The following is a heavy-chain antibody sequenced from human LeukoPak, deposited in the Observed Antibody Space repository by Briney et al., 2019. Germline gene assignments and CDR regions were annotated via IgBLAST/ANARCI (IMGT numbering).Heavy chain of an antibody. CDR2: ISGGGGST. D-gene: IGHD5-24*01. V-gene: IGHV3-23*01. CDR1: GFTFSSYA. J-gene: IGHJ4*02. CDR3: ARNSSDAYNPEPGY. Sequence: GGSLRLSCAASGFTFSSYAMSWVRQAPGKGLEWVSDISGGGGSTYYADFVKGRFTISRDNAKNSVYLQMNSLRDEDTAVYYCARNSSDAYNPEPGYWGQGTLVTVSS.